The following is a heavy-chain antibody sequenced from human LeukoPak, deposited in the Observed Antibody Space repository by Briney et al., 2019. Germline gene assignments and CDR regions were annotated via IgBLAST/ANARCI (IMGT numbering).Heavy chain of an antibody. CDR3: ARDRDDYVWGSYPPHWFDP. CDR1: GFTFISYW. Sequence: AGSLRLSCAASGFTFISYWMSWVRQAPGEGLQWVANIKQDGSEKYYVDSVKGRFTISRDNAKNSLYLQMNSLRAEDTAVSHCARDRDDYVWGSYPPHWFDPWGQGTLVTVSS. V-gene: IGHV3-7*01. CDR2: IKQDGSEK. D-gene: IGHD3-16*01. J-gene: IGHJ5*02.